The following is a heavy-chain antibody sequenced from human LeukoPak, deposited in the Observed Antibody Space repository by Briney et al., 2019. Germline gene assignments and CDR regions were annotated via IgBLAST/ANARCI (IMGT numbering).Heavy chain of an antibody. CDR2: INPSGGST. Sequence: ASVTVSFKASGYTFTIYYMHWVRHAPGQGLERMGIINPSGGSTSYAQKFQGRGPMTRDTSTSTVYMELSSLRSEDTAVYYCARDRSVCSSTSCYWTKLYYYYGMDVWGQGTTVTVSS. J-gene: IGHJ6*02. V-gene: IGHV1-46*01. D-gene: IGHD2-2*01. CDR1: GYTFTIYY. CDR3: ARDRSVCSSTSCYWTKLYYYYGMDV.